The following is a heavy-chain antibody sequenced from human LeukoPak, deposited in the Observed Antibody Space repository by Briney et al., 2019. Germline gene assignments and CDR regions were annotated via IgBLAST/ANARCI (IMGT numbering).Heavy chain of an antibody. CDR1: GFTFDDYA. D-gene: IGHD6-19*01. Sequence: RAGGSLRLSCAASGFTFDDYAMHWVRQAPGKGLEWVSLISGDGSRTYYADSVRGRFTISRDNSKNSLYLQMNSLRTEDTAFYYCAKVRPTRFVESSGRLELGYWGQGTLVTVSS. V-gene: IGHV3-43*02. CDR2: ISGDGSRT. J-gene: IGHJ4*02. CDR3: AKVRPTRFVESSGRLELGY.